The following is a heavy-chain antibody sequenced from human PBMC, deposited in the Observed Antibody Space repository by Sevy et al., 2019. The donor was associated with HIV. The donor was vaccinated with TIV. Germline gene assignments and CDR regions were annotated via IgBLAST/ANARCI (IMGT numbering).Heavy chain of an antibody. CDR1: GGSFSGYY. J-gene: IGHJ3*02. CDR3: ARHCTGSSCSHAFDI. D-gene: IGHD2-15*01. Sequence: SETLSLTCAVYGGSFSGYYWSWIRQPPGKGLEWIGEINHSGGTNYNPSLKSRVTISVDTSKNQFSLKLISVSAADTAVYYCARHCTGSSCSHAFDIWDQGTMVTVSS. V-gene: IGHV4-34*01. CDR2: INHSGGT.